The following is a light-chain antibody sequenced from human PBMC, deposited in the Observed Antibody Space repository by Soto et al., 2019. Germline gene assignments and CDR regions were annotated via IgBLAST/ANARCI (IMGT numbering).Light chain of an antibody. V-gene: IGLV2-23*01. CDR3: CSYAGSISRV. CDR1: SSDVGSYNL. Sequence: QSALTQPASVSGSPGQSITISCTGTSSDVGSYNLVSWYQQHPGKAPKLMIYEGSKRPSGVSNRFSGSKSGNTASLTISGLQAEDEADYYCCSYAGSISRVFXTGTKVTVL. CDR2: EGS. J-gene: IGLJ1*01.